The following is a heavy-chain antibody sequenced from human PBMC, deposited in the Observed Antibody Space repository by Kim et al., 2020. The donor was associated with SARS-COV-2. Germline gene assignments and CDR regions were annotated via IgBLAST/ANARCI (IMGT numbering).Heavy chain of an antibody. J-gene: IGHJ3*02. CDR2: INAGNGNT. V-gene: IGHV1-3*01. Sequence: ASVKVSCKASGFTFTNYVIHWVRQAPGQRLEWMGWINAGNGNTKYSQKFQGRVTITRDSSASAAYMELSRLRSEDTAIYHCGRGEIGYCSSTTCSDAFDIWGKRRMVTVSS. D-gene: IGHD2-2*01. CDR3: GRGEIGYCSSTTCSDAFDI. CDR1: GFTFTNYV.